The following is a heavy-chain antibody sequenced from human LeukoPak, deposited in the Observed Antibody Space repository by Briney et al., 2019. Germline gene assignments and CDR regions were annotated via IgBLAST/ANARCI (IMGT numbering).Heavy chain of an antibody. CDR3: ARESFYFDSSGPDY. V-gene: IGHV3-7*04. J-gene: IGHJ4*02. Sequence: PGGSLRLSCAASGFTFSDYGIHWVRQAPGKGLEWVANIKQDGSEKYYVDSVKGRFTISRDNAKKSLYLQMNSLRAEDTAVYYCARESFYFDSSGPDYWGQGTLVTVSS. CDR2: IKQDGSEK. CDR1: GFTFSDYG. D-gene: IGHD3-22*01.